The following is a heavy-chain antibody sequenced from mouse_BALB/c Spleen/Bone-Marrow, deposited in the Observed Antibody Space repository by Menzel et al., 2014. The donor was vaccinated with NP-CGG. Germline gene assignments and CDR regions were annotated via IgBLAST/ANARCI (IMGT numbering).Heavy chain of an antibody. Sequence: EVQRVESGGDLVQPGDSLRLSCATSGFTFSDFYMGWVRQPPGKRLEWIATSRNRAKYYTTEYSASVKGRFIVSRDTSQSVLYLQMNALRAEDTAIYYCARDVGYGNYFVYWGQGTLVTVSA. J-gene: IGHJ3*01. CDR2: SRNRAKYYTT. V-gene: IGHV7-1*02. D-gene: IGHD2-10*02. CDR1: GFTFSDFY. CDR3: ARDVGYGNYFVY.